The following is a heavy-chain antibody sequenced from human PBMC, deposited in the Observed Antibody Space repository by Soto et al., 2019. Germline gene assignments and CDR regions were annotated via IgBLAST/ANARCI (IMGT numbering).Heavy chain of an antibody. CDR2: ISTYNGHT. J-gene: IGHJ5*02. V-gene: IGHV1-18*01. D-gene: IGHD1-7*01. CDR3: ARWENINGITGWFDP. Sequence: QVQLVQSGAEVKKPGASVKVSCKASGYTFTNYGISWVRQAPGQGLEWMGWISTYNGHTNYAQKFQGRVTMTTDTSTSTAYMELRSLRSDDTAMFYCARWENINGITGWFDPWGQGTLVTVSS. CDR1: GYTFTNYG.